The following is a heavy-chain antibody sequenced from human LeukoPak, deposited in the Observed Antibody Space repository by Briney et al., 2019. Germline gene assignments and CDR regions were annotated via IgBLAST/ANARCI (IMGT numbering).Heavy chain of an antibody. V-gene: IGHV3-53*01. CDR2: IYSGGNT. CDR1: GFTVSSNY. J-gene: IGHJ4*02. Sequence: PGGSLRLSCVASGFTVSSNYMSWVRQAPGKGLEGVSLIYSGGNTYYTDSVKRRFTISRDNSKNTLYLEMNRPRAENTAVYYCVSHRDTLSSYSFDYWGQGTLVTVSS. CDR3: VSHRDTLSSYSFDY. D-gene: IGHD3-9*01.